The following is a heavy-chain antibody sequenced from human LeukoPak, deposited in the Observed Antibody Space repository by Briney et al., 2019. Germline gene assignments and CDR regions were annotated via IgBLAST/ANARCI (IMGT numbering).Heavy chain of an antibody. D-gene: IGHD2/OR15-2a*01. CDR2: ISVYNGNT. CDR1: GYSFTTYG. Sequence: ASVKVSCKASGYSFTTYGISWVRQAPGQGLEWMGWISVYNGNTNYAQKLQGRVTMTTDTSTSTAYMELRSLRSEDTAVYYCAGDRGKYLFYWGQGTLVTVSS. CDR3: AGDRGKYLFY. J-gene: IGHJ4*02. V-gene: IGHV1-18*01.